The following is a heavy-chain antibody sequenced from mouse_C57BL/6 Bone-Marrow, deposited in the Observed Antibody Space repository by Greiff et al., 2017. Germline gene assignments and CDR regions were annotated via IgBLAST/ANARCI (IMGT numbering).Heavy chain of an antibody. CDR1: GFNIKDDY. J-gene: IGHJ3*01. V-gene: IGHV14-4*01. Sequence: EVKLEESGAELVRPGASVKLSCTASGFNIKDDYMHWVKQRPEQGLEWIGWIDPENGDTEDASKFQGKATITADTYSNTAYLQISSLTAEDTAVYYCTTGTPFAYWGQGTLVTVSA. CDR3: TTGTPFAY. CDR2: IDPENGDT. D-gene: IGHD4-1*01.